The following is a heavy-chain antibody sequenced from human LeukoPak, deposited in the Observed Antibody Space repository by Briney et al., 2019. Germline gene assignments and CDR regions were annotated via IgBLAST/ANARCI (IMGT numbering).Heavy chain of an antibody. Sequence: SETLSLTCTASGGSISSSSYYWGWIRQPPGKGLEWIGSIYYSGSTYYNPSLKSRVTISVDTSKNQFSLKLSSVTAADTAVYYCARSSIAVAGTEDYWGQGILVTVSS. D-gene: IGHD6-19*01. CDR1: GGSISSSSYY. CDR3: ARSSIAVAGTEDY. V-gene: IGHV4-39*01. J-gene: IGHJ4*02. CDR2: IYYSGST.